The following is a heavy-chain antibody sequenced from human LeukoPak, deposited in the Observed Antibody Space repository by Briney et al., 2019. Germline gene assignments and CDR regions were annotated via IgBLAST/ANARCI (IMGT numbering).Heavy chain of an antibody. D-gene: IGHD6-13*01. CDR2: FYSGDTT. Sequence: PGGSLRLSCAASGFTVSSTYMSWVRQAPGKGLEWVSVFYSGDTTYYANSVKGRFTISRDSSKNMLYLQMNSLRAEDTAVYYCARDPSLYAAAGTYDYWGQGTLVTVSS. CDR1: GFTVSSTY. CDR3: ARDPSLYAAAGTYDY. J-gene: IGHJ4*02. V-gene: IGHV3-66*01.